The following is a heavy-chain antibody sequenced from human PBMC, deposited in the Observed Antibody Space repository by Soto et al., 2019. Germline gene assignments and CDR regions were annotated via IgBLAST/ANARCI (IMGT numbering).Heavy chain of an antibody. CDR3: ARSPSYYGIDV. Sequence: GGSLRLSCAASGFTLSSYAMHWVRQAPGKGLEWVAVISYEGSNQYYADSVKGRFTLTRDNSKKTVDLQMNSLRADDTAVYYCARSPSYYGIDVWGQGTMVTVSS. V-gene: IGHV3-30*04. J-gene: IGHJ6*02. CDR2: ISYEGSNQ. CDR1: GFTLSSYA.